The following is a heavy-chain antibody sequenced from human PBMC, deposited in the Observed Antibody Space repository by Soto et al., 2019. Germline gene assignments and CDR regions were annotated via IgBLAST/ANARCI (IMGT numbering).Heavy chain of an antibody. V-gene: IGHV4-4*07. J-gene: IGHJ5*02. Sequence: TLSLTCTVTCGAIMGYYWTWIRQSDGEGLEWIGRIYSSGSTNYNPSLKSRVTISLDTSMNYFSLRLSSVTAADTAVYYCARGQRFSDWFDPWGQGTLVTVSS. CDR2: IYSSGST. CDR1: CGAIMGYY. CDR3: ARGQRFSDWFDP. D-gene: IGHD3-3*01.